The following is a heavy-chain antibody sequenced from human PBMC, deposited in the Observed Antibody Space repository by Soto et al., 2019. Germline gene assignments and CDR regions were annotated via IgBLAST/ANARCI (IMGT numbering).Heavy chain of an antibody. D-gene: IGHD3-10*01. Sequence: EVQLVESGGGLVQPGGSLRLSCAAPGFTFSLYSMSWVRQAPGKGLEWVSYISRSSTGIHYADSVKGRFTISRDDATNSMHLQMNSLRDGDTAVYFCARAVTWGLDVWGQGTTVSISS. J-gene: IGHJ6*02. V-gene: IGHV3-48*02. CDR2: ISRSSTGI. CDR1: GFTFSLYS. CDR3: ARAVTWGLDV.